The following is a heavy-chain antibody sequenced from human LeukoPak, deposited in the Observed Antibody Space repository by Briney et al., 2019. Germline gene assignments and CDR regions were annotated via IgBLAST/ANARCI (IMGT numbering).Heavy chain of an antibody. CDR3: ARPTTSGLYSH. J-gene: IGHJ3*01. V-gene: IGHV3-48*01. Sequence: PGGSLRLSCAASGFTFSDFGLNWVRQAPGKGLEWVSYISGSSRTTYYTDSVKGRFTISRDNAKNPLYLQMNSLRAEDTAVYYCARPTTSGLYSHWGQGTMVTVSS. CDR1: GFTFSDFG. D-gene: IGHD6-19*01. CDR2: ISGSSRTT.